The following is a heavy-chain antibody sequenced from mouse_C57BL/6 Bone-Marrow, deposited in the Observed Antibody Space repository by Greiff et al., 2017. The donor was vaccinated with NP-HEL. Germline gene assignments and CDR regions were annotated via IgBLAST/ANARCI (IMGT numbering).Heavy chain of an antibody. Sequence: QVQLKESGAELARPGASVKLSCTASGYTFTSYGISWVKQRTGQGLEWIGEIYPRSGNTYYNEKFKGKSTLTADKSSSTAYMGLSSLTSEDSAVYCCARGNLLYWGQGTTLTVSS. CDR2: IYPRSGNT. CDR3: ARGNLLY. V-gene: IGHV1-81*01. J-gene: IGHJ2*01. CDR1: GYTFTSYG. D-gene: IGHD1-1*01.